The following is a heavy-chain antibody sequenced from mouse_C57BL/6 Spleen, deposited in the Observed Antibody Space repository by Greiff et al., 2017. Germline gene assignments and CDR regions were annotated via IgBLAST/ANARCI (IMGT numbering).Heavy chain of an antibody. J-gene: IGHJ1*03. CDR2: IYWDDDK. Sequence: ESGPGILQSSQTLSLTCSFSGFSLSTSGMGVSWIRQPSGKGLEWLAHIYWDDDKRYNPSLKSRLTISKDTSRNQVFLKITSVDTADTATYYCARRGGIYYDYDVRYFDVWGTGTTVTVSS. V-gene: IGHV8-12*01. CDR3: ARRGGIYYDYDVRYFDV. D-gene: IGHD2-4*01. CDR1: GFSLSTSGMG.